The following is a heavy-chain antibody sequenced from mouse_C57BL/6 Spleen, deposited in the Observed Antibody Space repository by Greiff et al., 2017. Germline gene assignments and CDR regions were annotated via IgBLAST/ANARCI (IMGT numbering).Heavy chain of an antibody. CDR2: INPNNGGT. CDR3: ARPIYDGYYGDY. Sequence: VQLQQSGPELVKPGASVKMSCKASGYTFTDYNMHWVKQSHGKSLEWIGYINPNNGGTSYNQKFKGKATLTVNKSSSTAYMELRSLTSEDSAVYYCARPIYDGYYGDYWGQGTTLTVSS. V-gene: IGHV1-22*01. D-gene: IGHD2-3*01. J-gene: IGHJ2*01. CDR1: GYTFTDYN.